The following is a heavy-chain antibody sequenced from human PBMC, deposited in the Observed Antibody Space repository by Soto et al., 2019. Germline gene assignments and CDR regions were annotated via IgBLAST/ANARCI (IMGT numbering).Heavy chain of an antibody. CDR2: ISGSGGST. CDR3: AKSSGWTNWFDP. CDR1: GFTFSSYA. V-gene: IGHV3-23*01. Sequence: LRLSCAASGFTFSSYAVSWVRQAPGKGLEWVSAISGSGGSTYYADSVKGRFTISRDNSKNTLYLQMNSLRAEDTAVYYCAKSSGWTNWFDPWGQGTLVTVSS. J-gene: IGHJ5*02. D-gene: IGHD6-19*01.